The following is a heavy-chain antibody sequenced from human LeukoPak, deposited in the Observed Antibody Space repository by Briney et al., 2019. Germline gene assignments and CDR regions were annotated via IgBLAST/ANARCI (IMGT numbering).Heavy chain of an antibody. V-gene: IGHV4-34*01. D-gene: IGHD5-24*01. Sequence: PSETLSLTCAVYGGSFSGYYWSWIRQPPGKGLEWIGEINHSGSTNYNPSLKSRVTISVDTSKNQFSLRLNSVTAADTAVYYCARHPPNYSLGAFDIWGQGTMVTVSS. J-gene: IGHJ3*02. CDR2: INHSGST. CDR1: GGSFSGYY. CDR3: ARHPPNYSLGAFDI.